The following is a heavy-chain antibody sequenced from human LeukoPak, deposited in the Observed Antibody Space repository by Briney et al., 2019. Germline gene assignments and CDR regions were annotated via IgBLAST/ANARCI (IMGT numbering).Heavy chain of an antibody. V-gene: IGHV3-23*01. CDR2: ISGSGSRT. Sequence: GGSLRLSCAASGFTYSSYGMTWDRQAPGKGLEWVSGISGSGSRTDYADSVKGRFTISRDNAKNTLYLQMNSLRAEDTAAYYCAKGSREWELLDAFDIWGQGTMVTVSS. J-gene: IGHJ3*02. CDR1: GFTYSSYG. D-gene: IGHD1-26*01. CDR3: AKGSREWELLDAFDI.